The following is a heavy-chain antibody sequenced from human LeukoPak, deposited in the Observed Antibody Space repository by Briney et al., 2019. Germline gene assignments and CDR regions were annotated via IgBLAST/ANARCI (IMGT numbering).Heavy chain of an antibody. V-gene: IGHV4-38-2*02. Sequence: PSETLSLTCTVSGYSISSGYYWGWIRQPPGKGLEWIGSIYHNGSTYYNPSLKSRVTISVDTSKNQFSLKLSSVTAADTAVYYCASPTLDTAMAPYYFDYWGQGTLVTVSS. CDR1: GYSISSGYY. J-gene: IGHJ4*02. CDR3: ASPTLDTAMAPYYFDY. CDR2: IYHNGST. D-gene: IGHD5-18*01.